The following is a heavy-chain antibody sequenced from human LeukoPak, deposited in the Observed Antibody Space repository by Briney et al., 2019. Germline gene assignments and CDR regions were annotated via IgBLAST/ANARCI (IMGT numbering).Heavy chain of an antibody. J-gene: IGHJ3*02. V-gene: IGHV4-39*01. CDR3: SRQMSAGDAFDI. CDR1: GDSINNNSYY. Sequence: SETLSLTCTVSGDSINNNSYYWGWIRQPPGKGLEWIVTVYHRGSTYYAPSLKSRVTISVDTSKNQISLNLRSVNAADTATYYCSRQMSAGDAFDIWGQGTKVTVSS. CDR2: VYHRGST.